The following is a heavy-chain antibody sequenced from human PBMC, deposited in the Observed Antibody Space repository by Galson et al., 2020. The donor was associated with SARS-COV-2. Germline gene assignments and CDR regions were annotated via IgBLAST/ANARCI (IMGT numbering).Heavy chain of an antibody. CDR1: SSYA. J-gene: IGHJ4*02. D-gene: IGHD3-9*01. CDR2: ISGSGGST. CDR3: AKETLRNYDILTGYYNPYYFDY. Sequence: SSYAMSWVRQAPGKGLEWVSAISGSGGSTYYADSVKGRFTISRDNSKNTLYLQMNILRAEDTAVYYCAKETLRNYDILTGYYNPYYFDYWGQGTLVTVSS. V-gene: IGHV3-23*01.